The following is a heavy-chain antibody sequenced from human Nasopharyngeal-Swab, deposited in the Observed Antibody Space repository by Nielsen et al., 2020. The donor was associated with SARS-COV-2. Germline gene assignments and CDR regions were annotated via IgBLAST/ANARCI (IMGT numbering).Heavy chain of an antibody. V-gene: IGHV3-74*01. J-gene: IGHJ4*02. Sequence: GESLKISCAASGFTFSSYWMHWVRQAPGKGLVWVSRINSDGSSTSYADSVKGLFTLSRANAKNTLYLQMHSLRAEDTTVYYCTIGPKPLSSIDYWGQGTLVTVSS. CDR1: GFTFSSYW. CDR2: INSDGSST. CDR3: TIGPKPLSSIDY.